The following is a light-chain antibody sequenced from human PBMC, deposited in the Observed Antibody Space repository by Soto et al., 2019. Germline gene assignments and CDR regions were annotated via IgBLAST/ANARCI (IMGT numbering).Light chain of an antibody. Sequence: IVMTQSPATLSVSPGEIATLSFRAIHSVSSNSAWYQQKPGQAPSLLLYGASTGATGIPDRYNGSGSGTVFTLTISSLVPEDFAVYFCQLRSNCPGTFGQGTKVDIK. J-gene: IGKJ1*01. V-gene: IGKV3-15*01. CDR3: QLRSNCPGT. CDR1: HSVSSN. CDR2: GAS.